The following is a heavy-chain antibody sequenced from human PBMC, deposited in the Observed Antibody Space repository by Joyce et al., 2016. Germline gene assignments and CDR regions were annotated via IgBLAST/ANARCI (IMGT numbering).Heavy chain of an antibody. Sequence: QVQLQESGPGLVNPSETLSLTCTVSRSYMDRYYWNWIRQSPGKGLEWIGYIFPDGTTNFNPSIKGRVTMSVDTSKSQFSLRMTSVTAADTAVYFCARQYRDYYYRDVWGKGASVTVSS. CDR2: IFPDGTT. V-gene: IGHV4-4*09. CDR3: ARQYRDYYYRDV. CDR1: RSYMDRYY. D-gene: IGHD2/OR15-2a*01. J-gene: IGHJ6*03.